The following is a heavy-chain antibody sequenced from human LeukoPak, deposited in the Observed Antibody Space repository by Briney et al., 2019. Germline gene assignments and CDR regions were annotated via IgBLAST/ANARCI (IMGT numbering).Heavy chain of an antibody. CDR3: ARDRKYYYHMDV. V-gene: IGHV4-39*07. CDR2: IYHSGST. J-gene: IGHJ6*03. D-gene: IGHD1-14*01. CDR1: GGSISSYY. Sequence: KPSETLSLTCTVSGGSISSYYWGWIRQPPGKGLEWIGSIYHSGSTYYNPSLKSRVTISVDTSKNQFSLKLSSLTAADTAVYYCARDRKYYYHMDVWGKGTTVTVSS.